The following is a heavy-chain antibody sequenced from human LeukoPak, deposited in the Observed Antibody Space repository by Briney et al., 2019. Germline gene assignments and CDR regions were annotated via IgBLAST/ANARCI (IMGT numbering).Heavy chain of an antibody. V-gene: IGHV4-59*01. J-gene: IGHJ4*02. CDR3: ARGPSHGGSYFHA. Sequence: SETLSLTCTVSGDSLSTYYWSWVRQAAGKGLEWFGYINQNATTNYNPSLRSRATIFLDSTKNQFSLTLTFVTAADTAVYYCARGPSHGGSYFHAWGQGILVTVSS. CDR2: INQNATT. D-gene: IGHD3-16*01. CDR1: GDSLSTYY.